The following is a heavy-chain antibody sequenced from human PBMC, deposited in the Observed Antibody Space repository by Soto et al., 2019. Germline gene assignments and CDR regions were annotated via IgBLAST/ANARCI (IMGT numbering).Heavy chain of an antibody. J-gene: IGHJ4*02. CDR3: TTYGNSSKGFDY. CDR2: IRSRDSDYAT. D-gene: IGHD6-6*01. Sequence: EVQLVESGGGLVHPGGSLKLSCAVSGFTFSGSVMHWVRQAPGKGREWLGRIRSRDSDYATSYAESVKGRVTISRDDSKNTAYLQVTSLKIEDTALYYCTTYGNSSKGFDYWGQGTLVTVSS. V-gene: IGHV3-73*01. CDR1: GFTFSGSV.